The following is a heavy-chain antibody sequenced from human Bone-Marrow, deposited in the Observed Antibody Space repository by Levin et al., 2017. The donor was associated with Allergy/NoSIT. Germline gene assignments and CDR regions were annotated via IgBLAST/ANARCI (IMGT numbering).Heavy chain of an antibody. Sequence: PGESLKISCAASGFTFSSYWMHWVRQAPGKGLVWVSRISSDGSSTSYADSAKGRFTISRDNAKNTLFLQMNSLRAEDTAVYYCARDLAYDNFDYWGQGTLVTVSS. CDR2: ISSDGSST. J-gene: IGHJ4*02. D-gene: IGHD3-9*01. CDR3: ARDLAYDNFDY. V-gene: IGHV3-74*01. CDR1: GFTFSSYW.